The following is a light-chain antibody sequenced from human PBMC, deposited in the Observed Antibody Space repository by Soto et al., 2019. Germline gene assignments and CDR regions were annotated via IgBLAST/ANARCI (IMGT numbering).Light chain of an antibody. Sequence: DIQMTQSPSSLSASVGDRVTITCRASQVIRNSLAWFQQKPGKVPKSLICAASTLQTGVPSKFSGSGSGTDFTLTISSLQPEDFATYYCLQYESYPPTFGGVTKVEIK. CDR2: AAS. J-gene: IGKJ4*01. CDR1: QVIRNS. CDR3: LQYESYPPT. V-gene: IGKV1-16*02.